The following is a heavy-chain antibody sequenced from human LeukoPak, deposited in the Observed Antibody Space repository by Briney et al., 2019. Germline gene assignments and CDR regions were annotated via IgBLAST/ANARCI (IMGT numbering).Heavy chain of an antibody. J-gene: IGHJ4*02. CDR3: AKERVDWRYFDY. Sequence: GGSLRLSCAASGFTFSSYAMGWVRQAPGKGLEWVSAISGSGDSTYYADSVKGRFTLSRDNSKNTLYLQMNSLRAEDTAVYYCAKERVDWRYFDYWGQGTLVTVSS. D-gene: IGHD3-9*01. V-gene: IGHV3-23*01. CDR2: ISGSGDST. CDR1: GFTFSSYA.